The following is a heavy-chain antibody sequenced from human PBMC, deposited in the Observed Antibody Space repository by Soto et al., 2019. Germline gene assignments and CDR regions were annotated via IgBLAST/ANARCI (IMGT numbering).Heavy chain of an antibody. D-gene: IGHD3-16*02. CDR2: ISAYNGNT. CDR1: GYTFTSYG. Sequence: QVQLVQSGAEVKKPGASVTVSCKASGYTFTSYGISWVRQAPGQGLERMGWISAYNGNTNYAQKLPGRVTMTTDTSTSTAYMELRSLRSDDTAVYYCARSETVPDSELSFVGDAVDIWGQGTMVTVSS. V-gene: IGHV1-18*01. J-gene: IGHJ3*02. CDR3: ARSETVPDSELSFVGDAVDI.